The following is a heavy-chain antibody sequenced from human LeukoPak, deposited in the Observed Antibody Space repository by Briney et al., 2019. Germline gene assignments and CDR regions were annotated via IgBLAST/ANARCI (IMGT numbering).Heavy chain of an antibody. CDR1: GGSFSGYY. D-gene: IGHD3-22*01. Sequence: SETLSLTCAVYGGSFSGYYWSWIRQPPGKGLEWIGEINHSGSTNYNPSLKSRVTISVDTSKNQFSLKLSSVTAADTAVYYCARVGGITMIVVAFDYWGQGTLVTVSS. CDR3: ARVGGITMIVVAFDY. V-gene: IGHV4-34*01. J-gene: IGHJ4*02. CDR2: INHSGST.